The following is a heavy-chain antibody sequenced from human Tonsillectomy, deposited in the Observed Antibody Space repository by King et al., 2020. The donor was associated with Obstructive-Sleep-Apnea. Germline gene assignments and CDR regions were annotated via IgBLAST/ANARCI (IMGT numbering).Heavy chain of an antibody. CDR2: IYYDGSNK. CDR1: GFTFCSYG. D-gene: IGHD3-10*01. J-gene: IGHJ6*02. Sequence: VQLVESGGGVVQPGRSLRLSCAASGFTFCSYGMHWVRQAPGKWREWVAVIYYDGSNKHYADSVKGRFTISRDNSKNTLYLQMNSLRAEDTAVYYCAKPWELYDFYYGMDVWGQGTTVTVSS. CDR3: AKPWELYDFYYGMDV. V-gene: IGHV3-30*18.